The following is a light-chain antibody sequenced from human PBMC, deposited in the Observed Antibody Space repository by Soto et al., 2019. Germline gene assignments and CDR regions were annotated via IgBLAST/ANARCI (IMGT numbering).Light chain of an antibody. J-gene: IGKJ4*01. CDR1: LSVNDN. V-gene: IGKV3-20*01. Sequence: EIVMTQSPATLSVSPGERATLSCRASLSVNDNLAWYQQKPGQAPRLLIYGASSRPTGIPDRFSGSGSGTDFTLTISRLEPEDFAVYYCQQYGSSALTFGGGTKVDIK. CDR3: QQYGSSALT. CDR2: GAS.